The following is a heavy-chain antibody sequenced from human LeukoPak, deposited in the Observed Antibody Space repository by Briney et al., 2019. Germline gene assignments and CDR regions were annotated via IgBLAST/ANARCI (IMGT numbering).Heavy chain of an antibody. Sequence: GRSLRLSCAASGFTFDDYAMHWVRQAPGKGLEWVSGISWNSGSIGYADSVKGRFTISRDNAKNSLYLQMNSLRAEDMALYYCAKDADYGGNSGPFDYWGQGTLVTVSS. CDR3: AKDADYGGNSGPFDY. V-gene: IGHV3-9*03. CDR1: GFTFDDYA. D-gene: IGHD4-23*01. J-gene: IGHJ4*02. CDR2: ISWNSGSI.